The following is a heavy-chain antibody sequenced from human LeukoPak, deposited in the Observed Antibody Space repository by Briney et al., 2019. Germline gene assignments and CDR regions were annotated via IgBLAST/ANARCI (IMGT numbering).Heavy chain of an antibody. Sequence: GGSLRLSCAASGFTFSSLEMMWVRQAPGKGLEWVSYISSSGSTITYADSVRGRFTISRDNSKNTLYLQMNSLRAEDTAVYYCARRAGGYSHPYDYWGQGTLVTVSS. CDR1: GFTFSSLE. CDR2: ISSSGSTI. CDR3: ARRAGGYSHPYDY. D-gene: IGHD4-23*01. J-gene: IGHJ4*02. V-gene: IGHV3-48*03.